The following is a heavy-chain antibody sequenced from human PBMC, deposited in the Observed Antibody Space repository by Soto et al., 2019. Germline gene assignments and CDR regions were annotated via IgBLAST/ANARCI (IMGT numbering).Heavy chain of an antibody. CDR2: INPNSGGT. Sequence: QVQLVQSGAEVKKPGASVKVSCKASGYTFTGYYMHWVRQAPGQGLEWMGWINPNSGGTNYAQKFQGRVPMTRDMSISRGYMELSRLRSDDTAVYYCAREVVVVLAATTDAFDIWGQGTMVTVSS. D-gene: IGHD2-15*01. CDR1: GYTFTGYY. J-gene: IGHJ3*02. CDR3: AREVVVVLAATTDAFDI. V-gene: IGHV1-2*02.